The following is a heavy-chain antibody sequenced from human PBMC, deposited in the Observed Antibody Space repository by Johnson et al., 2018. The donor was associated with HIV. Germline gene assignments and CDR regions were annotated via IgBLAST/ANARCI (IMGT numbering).Heavy chain of an antibody. CDR2: IRYDGSNK. CDR3: AKLRDYYDSSGWPNAFDI. Sequence: QVQLMESGGGLVKPGVSLRLSCAASGFTFSSYGMHWVRQAPGKGLEWVAFIRYDGSNKYYADSVKGRFTISRDNSKNTLYLQMNSLRAEDTAVYYCAKLRDYYDSSGWPNAFDIWGQGTMVTVSS. CDR1: GFTFSSYG. D-gene: IGHD3-22*01. V-gene: IGHV3-30*02. J-gene: IGHJ3*02.